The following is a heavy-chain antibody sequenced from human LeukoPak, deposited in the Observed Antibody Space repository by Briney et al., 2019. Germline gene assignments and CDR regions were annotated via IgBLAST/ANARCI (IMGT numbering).Heavy chain of an antibody. CDR3: AKCGPNAYVDTAMVPPDDTVDY. Sequence: PGGSLRLSCAASGFTFSSYGMHWVRQAPGKGLEWVAVISYDGSNKYYADSVKGRFTISRDNSKNTLYLQMNSLRAEDTAVYYCAKCGPNAYVDTAMVPPDDTVDYWGQGTLVTVSS. D-gene: IGHD5-18*01. CDR2: ISYDGSNK. J-gene: IGHJ4*02. V-gene: IGHV3-30*18. CDR1: GFTFSSYG.